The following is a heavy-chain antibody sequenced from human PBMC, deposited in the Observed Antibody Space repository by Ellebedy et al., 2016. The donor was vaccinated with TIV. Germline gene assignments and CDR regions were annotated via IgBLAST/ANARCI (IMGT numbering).Heavy chain of an antibody. D-gene: IGHD4-17*01. Sequence: LSLTCTVSGASVSSYYMSWIRQAPGKGLEWVSYISGRNPYTNYADSVKGRFAISRDKSNNSLFLQMNSLRAEDTAIYFCAKDHYGDDPPKTGYFGLWGRGTLVTVSS. CDR1: GASVSSYY. CDR2: ISGRNPYT. V-gene: IGHV3-11*05. CDR3: AKDHYGDDPPKTGYFGL. J-gene: IGHJ2*01.